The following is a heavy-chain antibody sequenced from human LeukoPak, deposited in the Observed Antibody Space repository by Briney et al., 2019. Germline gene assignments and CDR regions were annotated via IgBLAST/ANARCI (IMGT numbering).Heavy chain of an antibody. CDR1: GYTFTSYG. D-gene: IGHD3-10*01. CDR3: ARDPTMVRGVNRGWFDP. J-gene: IGHJ5*02. CDR2: ISAYNGNT. V-gene: IGHV1-18*01. Sequence: GASVNVSCKASGYTFTSYGISWVRQAPGQGLEWMGWISAYNGNTNYAQKLQGRVTMTTDTSTSTAYMELRSLRSDDTAVYYCARDPTMVRGVNRGWFDPWGQGTLVTVSS.